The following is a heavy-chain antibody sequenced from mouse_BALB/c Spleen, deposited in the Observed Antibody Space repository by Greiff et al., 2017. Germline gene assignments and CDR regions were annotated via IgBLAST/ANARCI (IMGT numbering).Heavy chain of an antibody. CDR2: IDPENGDT. CDR1: GFNIKDYY. CDR3: ARDYYGSSYHAMDY. D-gene: IGHD1-1*01. V-gene: IGHV14-4*02. Sequence: VQLQQSGAELVRSGASVKLSCTASGFNIKDYYMHWVKQRPEQGLEWIGWIDPENGDTEYAPKFQGKATMTADTSSNTAYMQLSSLTSEDSAVYFCARDYYGSSYHAMDYWGQGTSVTVSS. J-gene: IGHJ4*01.